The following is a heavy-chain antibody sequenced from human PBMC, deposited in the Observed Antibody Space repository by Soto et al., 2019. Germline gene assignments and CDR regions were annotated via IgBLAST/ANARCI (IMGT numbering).Heavy chain of an antibody. D-gene: IGHD1-26*01. J-gene: IGHJ3*02. CDR2: ISYDGKNE. CDR3: ARDGYSGRSDGFDI. Sequence: QVQLVESGGGVVQPGRSLRLSCAASGFTLSAYTMYWVRQPPGKGLEWVAVISYDGKNERYTDPVKGRFTVSRDNSKSTVYLQMNSLKSEDTALYYCARDGYSGRSDGFDIWGQGTMVTVSS. CDR1: GFTLSAYT. V-gene: IGHV3-30*04.